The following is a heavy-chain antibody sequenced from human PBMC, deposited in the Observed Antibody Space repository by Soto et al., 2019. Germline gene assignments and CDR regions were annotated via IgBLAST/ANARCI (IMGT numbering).Heavy chain of an antibody. D-gene: IGHD6-13*01. Sequence: PSETLSLTCTVSGGSISSGDYYWSWIRQPPGKGLEWIGYIYYSGSTYYNPSLKSRVTISVDTSKNQFSLKLSSVTAADTAVYYCARGHSSSWSAGREISYYFSMDVWGQGTTVTVSS. CDR2: IYYSGST. J-gene: IGHJ6*02. CDR3: ARGHSSSWSAGREISYYFSMDV. V-gene: IGHV4-30-4*01. CDR1: GGSISSGDYY.